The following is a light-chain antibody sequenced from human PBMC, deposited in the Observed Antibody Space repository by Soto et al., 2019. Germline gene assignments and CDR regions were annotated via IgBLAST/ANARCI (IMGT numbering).Light chain of an antibody. J-gene: IGKJ4*01. Sequence: EIVLTQATATLSLSPGERATLSCRASQKISSYLAWYQQKPGQAPRLLIYDASNRATGIPARFSGGGTGTDFTLTISSLEPEDFAVYYCQQRGNWPPTFGGGTKVEIK. CDR2: DAS. CDR1: QKISSY. V-gene: IGKV3-11*01. CDR3: QQRGNWPPT.